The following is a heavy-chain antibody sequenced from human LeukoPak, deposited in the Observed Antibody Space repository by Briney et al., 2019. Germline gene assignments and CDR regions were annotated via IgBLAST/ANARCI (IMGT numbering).Heavy chain of an antibody. D-gene: IGHD3-3*01. V-gene: IGHV4-30-2*01. CDR1: GGSISSGGYS. Sequence: PSQTLSLTCAVSGGSISSGGYSWSWIRQPPGKGLEWIGEINHSGSTNYNPSLKSRFTISVDTSKNQFSLKLSSVTAADTAVYYCARGGVSYDFWSGYTSNWFDPWGQGTLVTVSS. CDR2: INHSGST. J-gene: IGHJ5*02. CDR3: ARGGVSYDFWSGYTSNWFDP.